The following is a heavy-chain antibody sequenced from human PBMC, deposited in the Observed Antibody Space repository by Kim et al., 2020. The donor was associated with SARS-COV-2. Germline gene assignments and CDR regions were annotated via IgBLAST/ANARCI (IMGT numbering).Heavy chain of an antibody. CDR3: ARGDQNFDY. CDR1: GGSMSSYY. CDR2: IYYSGST. Sequence: SETLSLTCIVSGGSMSSYYWSWIRQPPGKGLEWIGYIYYSGSTNYNPSLKSRVTISVDTSKNQFSLKVSSVTAADTAVYYCARGDQNFDYWGQGTLLPVS. J-gene: IGHJ4*02. V-gene: IGHV4-59*01. D-gene: IGHD2-2*01.